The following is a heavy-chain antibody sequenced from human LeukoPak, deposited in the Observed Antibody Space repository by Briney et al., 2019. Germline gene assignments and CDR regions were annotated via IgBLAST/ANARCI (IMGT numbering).Heavy chain of an antibody. CDR2: INPNSGGT. V-gene: IGHV1-2*02. CDR1: GYTFTGYY. Sequence: ASVKVSCKASGYTFTGYYMHWVRQAPGQGLEWMGWINPNSGGTNYAQKFQGRVTMTTDTSTSTAYMELRSLRSDDTAVYYCARYGGLSSWAFDIWGQGTMVTVSS. CDR3: ARYGGLSSWAFDI. J-gene: IGHJ3*02. D-gene: IGHD2-2*01.